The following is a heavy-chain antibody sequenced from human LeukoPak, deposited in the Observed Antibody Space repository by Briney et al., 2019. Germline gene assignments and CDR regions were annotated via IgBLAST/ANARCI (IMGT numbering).Heavy chain of an antibody. CDR1: GFTFSIYW. Sequence: PRGSLRLSCAASGFTFSIYWMHWVRQAPGKGLVWVSRINTDGSSTSYADSVKGRFTFSRDNAKNALYLQMSSLRVEDTAVYFCARGNVADYKLIDYWGQGTLVTVSS. D-gene: IGHD4-11*01. CDR3: ARGNVADYKLIDY. V-gene: IGHV3-74*01. J-gene: IGHJ4*02. CDR2: INTDGSST.